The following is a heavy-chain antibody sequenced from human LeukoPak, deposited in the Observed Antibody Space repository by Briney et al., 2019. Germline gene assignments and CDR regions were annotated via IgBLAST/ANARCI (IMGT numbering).Heavy chain of an antibody. D-gene: IGHD3-3*01. CDR2: ISGSGGTT. CDR1: GFSFSTLS. V-gene: IGHV3-23*01. J-gene: IGHJ4*02. CDR3: AKATVFGVVDYFDY. Sequence: GGSLRLSCAAPGFSFSTLSMNWVRQAPGKGLEWVSGISGSGGTTYYADSVKGRFTVSRDNSKNTLYLQMNSLRAEDTAVYYCAKATVFGVVDYFDYWGQGTLVTVSS.